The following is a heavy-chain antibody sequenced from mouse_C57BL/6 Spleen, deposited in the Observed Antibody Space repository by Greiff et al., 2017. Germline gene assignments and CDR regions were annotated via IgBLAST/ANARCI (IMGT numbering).Heavy chain of an antibody. Sequence: QVQLQQPGAELVKPGASVKLSCKASGYTFTSYWMQWVKQRPGQGLEWIGEIDPSDSNTNYNQKFKGKATLTVDTSSSTAYMQLSSLTSEDSAVSYCARIATVVADYWGQGTTLTVSS. J-gene: IGHJ2*01. D-gene: IGHD1-1*01. V-gene: IGHV1-50*01. CDR2: IDPSDSNT. CDR1: GYTFTSYW. CDR3: ARIATVVADY.